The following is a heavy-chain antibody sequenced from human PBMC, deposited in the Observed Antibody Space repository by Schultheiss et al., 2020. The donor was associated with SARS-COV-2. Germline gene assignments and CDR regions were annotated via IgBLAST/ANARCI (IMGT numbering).Heavy chain of an antibody. CDR3: AKDISHYDSSGYSGAFDI. J-gene: IGHJ3*02. CDR2: INSDGSST. V-gene: IGHV3-74*01. CDR1: GFTFSSYW. D-gene: IGHD3-22*01. Sequence: GGSLRLSCAASGFTFSSYWMHWVRQAPGKGLVWVSRINSDGSSTSYADSVKGRFTISRDNAKNSLYLQMNSLRAEDTALYYCAKDISHYDSSGYSGAFDIWGQGTMVTVSS.